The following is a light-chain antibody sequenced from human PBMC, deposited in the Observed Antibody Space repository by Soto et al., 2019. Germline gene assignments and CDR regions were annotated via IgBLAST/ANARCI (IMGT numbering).Light chain of an antibody. J-gene: IGKJ1*01. CDR3: QQYNSYS. Sequence: DIQMTQSPSTLSASVGDRVTITCRASQSISSWLAWYQQKPGKAPKLLIHDASSLQSGVPSRFSGSGSGTEFTLTISSLQPDDFATYYCQQYNSYSFGQGTKVDI. CDR2: DAS. V-gene: IGKV1-5*01. CDR1: QSISSW.